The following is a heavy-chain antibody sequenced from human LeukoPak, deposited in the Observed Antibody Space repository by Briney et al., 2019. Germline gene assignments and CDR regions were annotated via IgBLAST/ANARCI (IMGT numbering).Heavy chain of an antibody. J-gene: IGHJ5*02. CDR3: ARVRQQLGYWFDP. V-gene: IGHV1-69*04. CDR2: IIPILGIA. D-gene: IGHD6-13*01. Sequence: SVKVSCKASGGTFSSYAISWVRQAPGQGLEWMGRIIPILGIANYAQKLQGRVTITADKSTSTAYMELSSLRSEDTAVYYCARVRQQLGYWFDPWGQGTLVTVSS. CDR1: GGTFSSYA.